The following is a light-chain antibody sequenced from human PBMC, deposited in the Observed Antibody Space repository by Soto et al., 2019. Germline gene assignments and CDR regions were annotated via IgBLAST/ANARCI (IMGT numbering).Light chain of an antibody. Sequence: EIVMTQSPATLSVSPGERATLSCRASQSISSNLAWYQQKPGQAPRLLMFRTSSRATGFPARCSGSGSGTEFNLTISSLQSEDLGVYYCQQYNNWPRATFGGGTKVDIK. J-gene: IGKJ4*01. V-gene: IGKV3-15*01. CDR2: RTS. CDR3: QQYNNWPRAT. CDR1: QSISSN.